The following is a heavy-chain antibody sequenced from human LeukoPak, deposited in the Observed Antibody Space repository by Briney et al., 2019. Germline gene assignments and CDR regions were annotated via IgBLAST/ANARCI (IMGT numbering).Heavy chain of an antibody. D-gene: IGHD3-22*01. J-gene: IGHJ4*01. CDR3: AKDFGSNSGSFDY. CDR1: GFTFRNYG. V-gene: IGHV3-30*18. Sequence: QPGGSLRLSCEGSGFTFRNYGMHWVRQAPGKGLEWVAFISYNGADKYYADSVKGRFTISRDNSKNTLYLQMNSLRPEDTAVSYCAKDFGSNSGSFDYWGQEPWSPSPQ. CDR2: ISYNGADK.